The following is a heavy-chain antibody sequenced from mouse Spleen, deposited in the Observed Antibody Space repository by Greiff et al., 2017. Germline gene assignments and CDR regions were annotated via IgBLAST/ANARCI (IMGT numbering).Heavy chain of an antibody. CDR3: TREGTGGFAY. J-gene: IGHJ3*01. V-gene: IGHV1-15*01. CDR2: IDPETGGT. Sequence: QVQLQQSGAELVRPGASVTLSCKASGYTFTDYEMHWVKQTPVHGLEWIGAIDPETGGTAYNQKFKGKAILTADKSSSTAYMELRRLTSEDSAVYYCTREGTGGFAYWGQGTLVTVSA. D-gene: IGHD4-1*01. CDR1: GYTFTDYE.